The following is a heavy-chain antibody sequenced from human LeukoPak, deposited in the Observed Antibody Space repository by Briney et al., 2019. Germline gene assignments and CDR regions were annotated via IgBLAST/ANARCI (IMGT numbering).Heavy chain of an antibody. CDR2: IYSGGST. Sequence: PGGSLRLSCAASGFTVSTNYMSWVRQAPGKGLEWVSVIYSGGSTYYADSVKGRFTISRDNSKNTLYLQMNSLRAEDTAVYYCARSRDNVDYHDSSGYFDYWGQGTLVTVSS. J-gene: IGHJ4*02. D-gene: IGHD3-22*01. CDR3: ARSRDNVDYHDSSGYFDY. CDR1: GFTVSTNY. V-gene: IGHV3-66*02.